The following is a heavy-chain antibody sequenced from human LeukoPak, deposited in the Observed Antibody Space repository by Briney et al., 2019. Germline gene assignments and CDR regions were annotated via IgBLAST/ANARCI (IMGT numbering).Heavy chain of an antibody. CDR2: MNPNSGNT. V-gene: IGHV1-8*01. Sequence: VASVKVSCKASGYTFTSYDINWVRQATGQGLEWMGWMNPNSGNTGYAQKFQGRVTMTRNTSISTAYMELSSLRSEDTAVYYCARVPSSSWYLFGDYYYYGMDVWGQGTTVTVSS. J-gene: IGHJ6*02. D-gene: IGHD6-13*01. CDR1: GYTFTSYD. CDR3: ARVPSSSWYLFGDYYYYGMDV.